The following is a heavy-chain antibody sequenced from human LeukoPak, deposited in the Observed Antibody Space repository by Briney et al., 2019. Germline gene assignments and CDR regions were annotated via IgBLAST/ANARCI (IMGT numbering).Heavy chain of an antibody. CDR1: GFTFSSYW. CDR3: ARSQSLGY. J-gene: IGHJ4*02. Sequence: GGSLRLSCAASGFTFSSYWMSWVRQAPGKGLEWVANIKHDGSDKYYVDSVKGRFTISRDNAENSLYMQLNSLRAEDTAMYYCARSQSLGYWGQGTLVTVSS. CDR2: IKHDGSDK. V-gene: IGHV3-7*04.